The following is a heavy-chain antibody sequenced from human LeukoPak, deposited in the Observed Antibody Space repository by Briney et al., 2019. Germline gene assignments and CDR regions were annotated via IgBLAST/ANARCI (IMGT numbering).Heavy chain of an antibody. CDR1: GFTFSSYA. V-gene: IGHV3-23*01. CDR3: AKERGYNWNDNHASDI. Sequence: GGSLRLSCAASGFTFSSYAMSWVRQAPGKGLEWVSAISGSGGSTYYADSVKGRFTISRDNSKNTLYLQMNSLRAEDTAVYYCAKERGYNWNDNHASDIWGQGTMVTVSS. CDR2: ISGSGGST. J-gene: IGHJ3*02. D-gene: IGHD1-1*01.